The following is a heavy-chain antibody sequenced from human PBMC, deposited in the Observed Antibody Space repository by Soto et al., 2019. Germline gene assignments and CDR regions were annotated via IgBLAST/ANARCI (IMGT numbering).Heavy chain of an antibody. J-gene: IGHJ4*02. V-gene: IGHV3-30-3*01. CDR2: VSRDGNTK. CDR3: ARELTSGGELDS. CDR1: GFIFANYA. Sequence: QVQLVESGGDVVQPGRSLRLSCVASGFIFANYAIQWVRQPPGKGLDWVAVVSRDGNTKFYADSVKGRFTISRDNSKNTVFLQINSLRPEDTALYYCARELTSGGELDSCGQGTLVTVSP. D-gene: IGHD4-17*01.